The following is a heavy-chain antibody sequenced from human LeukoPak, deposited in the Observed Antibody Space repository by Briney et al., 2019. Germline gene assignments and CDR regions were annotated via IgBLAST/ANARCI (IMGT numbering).Heavy chain of an antibody. CDR1: GFTFSSNW. CDR3: VRDLGGRSGH. CDR2: INEDGSTT. V-gene: IGHV3-74*01. Sequence: QPGGSLRLPCAASGFTFSSNWMHWVRQAPGKGLVWVSRINEDGSTTNYADSVKGRSTIFRDNAKNTLYLQMNSLRAEDTAVYYCVRDLGGRSGHWGQGTLVTVSS. J-gene: IGHJ4*02. D-gene: IGHD1-26*01.